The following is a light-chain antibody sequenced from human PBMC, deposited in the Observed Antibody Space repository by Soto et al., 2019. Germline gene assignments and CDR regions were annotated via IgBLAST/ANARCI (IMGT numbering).Light chain of an antibody. J-gene: IGKJ4*01. Sequence: DIQLTQSPSFVSASVGDRVTITCRASQGISGYLAWYQQKPGKAPKLLIYAASTLESGVPSIFSGSGSGTELTLTISSLQPEDFATYYCQQLNSYPLTFGGGTKVEIK. CDR3: QQLNSYPLT. CDR2: AAS. V-gene: IGKV1-9*01. CDR1: QGISGY.